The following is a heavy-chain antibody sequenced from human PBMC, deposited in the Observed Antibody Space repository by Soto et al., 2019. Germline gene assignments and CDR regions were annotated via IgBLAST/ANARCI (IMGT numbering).Heavy chain of an antibody. V-gene: IGHV3-11*01. Sequence: QVQLVESGGGLVKPGGSLRLSCEASGFTFSNYYMGWIRQAPGKGLEWVSHISSSGGIMFYADSVKGRFTISRDNAKKSMHLQMSSLRAEDTAVYYCARGGVYDRTDYYYYIDVWGKGTTVTVSS. CDR3: ARGGVYDRTDYYYYIDV. CDR1: GFTFSNYY. J-gene: IGHJ6*03. D-gene: IGHD5-12*01. CDR2: ISSSGGIM.